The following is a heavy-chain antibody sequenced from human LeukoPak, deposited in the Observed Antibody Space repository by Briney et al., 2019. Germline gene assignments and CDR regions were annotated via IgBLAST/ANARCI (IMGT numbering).Heavy chain of an antibody. D-gene: IGHD6-19*01. V-gene: IGHV4-31*03. CDR1: GGSISSGGYY. Sequence: PSETLSLTCTVSGGSISSGGYYWSWIRQHPGKGLEWIGYIYYSGSTYYNPSLKSRVTISVDTSKNQFSLKLSSVTAADTAVYYGARQSSSGWYTPSDGGQGPLVTVSS. CDR2: IYYSGST. J-gene: IGHJ1*01. CDR3: ARQSSSGWYTPSD.